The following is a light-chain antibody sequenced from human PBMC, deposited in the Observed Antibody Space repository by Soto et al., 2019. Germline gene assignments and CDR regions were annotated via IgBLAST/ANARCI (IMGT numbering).Light chain of an antibody. V-gene: IGKV1-9*01. Sequence: DIQMTQSPSSLSASEGDRVTITCRASQGISSYLAWYQQKPGKAPKLLIYAASTLQSGVPSRFSGSGSGTDFTLTISSLQPEDFATYYCQQLNRYPPITFGQGTRLEIK. CDR2: AAS. CDR3: QQLNRYPPIT. J-gene: IGKJ5*01. CDR1: QGISSY.